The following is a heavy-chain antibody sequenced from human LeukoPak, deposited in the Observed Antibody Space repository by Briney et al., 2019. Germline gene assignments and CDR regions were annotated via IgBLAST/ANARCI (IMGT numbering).Heavy chain of an antibody. Sequence: GGCLRLSCAAAGFTFSSYGMHWVRQAAGKGREWVAFISFGGSNKYCADSVKSRFTNSRDNSKNPLYMQMNSLRAEDTPVYYCAKDQSATTVTPQPYYYYGMDVWGQGTTVTVSS. D-gene: IGHD4-17*01. J-gene: IGHJ6*02. CDR2: ISFGGSNK. CDR1: GFTFSSYG. V-gene: IGHV3-30*18. CDR3: AKDQSATTVTPQPYYYYGMDV.